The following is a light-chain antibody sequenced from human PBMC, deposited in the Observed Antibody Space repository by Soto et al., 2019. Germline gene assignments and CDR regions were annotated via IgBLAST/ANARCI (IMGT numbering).Light chain of an antibody. CDR1: RIHVFGYNY. V-gene: IGLV2-14*01. Sequence: TQPPSVSASPGQAITISGRGTRIHVFGYNYVSWYQQHPCKAPKIRSLDVRTRPSWGPKRFSGSKSGNTASLTISGLQAEDEADYYCCSYTTSNTRQIGFGTGTKVTV. J-gene: IGLJ1*01. CDR2: DVR. CDR3: CSYTTSNTRQIG.